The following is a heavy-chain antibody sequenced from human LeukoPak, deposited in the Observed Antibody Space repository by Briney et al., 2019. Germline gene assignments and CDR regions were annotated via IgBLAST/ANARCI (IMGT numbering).Heavy chain of an antibody. V-gene: IGHV4-4*07. CDR2: IYTSGST. J-gene: IGHJ6*03. CDR3: ARAVYVDDQDYYYYMDV. CDR1: GGSISSYC. D-gene: IGHD5/OR15-5a*01. Sequence: SETLSLTCTVSGGSISSYCWSWIRQPAGKGLEWIGRIYTSGSTNYNPSLKSRVTISVDKSKNQFSLKLSSVTAADTAVYYCARAVYVDDQDYYYYMDVWGKGTTVTVSS.